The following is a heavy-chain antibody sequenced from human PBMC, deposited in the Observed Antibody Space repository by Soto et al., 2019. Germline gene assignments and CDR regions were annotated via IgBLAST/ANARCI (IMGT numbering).Heavy chain of an antibody. D-gene: IGHD3-16*02. V-gene: IGHV3-23*01. CDR3: AIPPDYDYVWGSYRWGPSGR. CDR1: GFTFSSYA. Sequence: EVQLLESGGGLVQPGGSLRLSCAASGFTFSSYAMSWVRQAPGKGLEWVSAISGSGGSTYYADSVKGRFTISRDNSKNTLYLQMNSLRAEDTAVYYCAIPPDYDYVWGSYRWGPSGRWGQGTLVTVSS. J-gene: IGHJ4*02. CDR2: ISGSGGST.